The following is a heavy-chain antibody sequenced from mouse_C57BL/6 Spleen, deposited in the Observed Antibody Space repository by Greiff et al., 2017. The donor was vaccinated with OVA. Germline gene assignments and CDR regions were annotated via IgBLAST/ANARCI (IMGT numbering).Heavy chain of an antibody. V-gene: IGHV5-6*02. Sequence: DVKLVESGGDLVKPGGSLTLSCAASGFTFSSYGMSWVRQTPDKRLEWVATISSGGSYTYYPPSVKGRFTISRDNAKNTLYLQMSSLKSEDTAMYYCARDGNPYFDYWGQGTTLTVSS. CDR1: GFTFSSYG. CDR3: ARDGNPYFDY. D-gene: IGHD2-1*01. J-gene: IGHJ2*01. CDR2: ISSGGSYT.